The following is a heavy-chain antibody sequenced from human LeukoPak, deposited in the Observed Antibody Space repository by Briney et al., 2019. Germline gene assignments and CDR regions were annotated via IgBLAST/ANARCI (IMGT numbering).Heavy chain of an antibody. CDR2: ISSSSSYI. V-gene: IGHV3-21*01. D-gene: IGHD3-3*01. CDR3: AGGGASYYDFWHACDI. Sequence: PGGSLRLSCAASGFTFSSYSMNWVRQAPGKGLEWVSSISSSSSYIYYADSVKGRFTISRDNAKNSLYLLMNSLRAEDTAVYYCAGGGASYYDFWHACDIWRQGTMVTVSS. J-gene: IGHJ3*02. CDR1: GFTFSSYS.